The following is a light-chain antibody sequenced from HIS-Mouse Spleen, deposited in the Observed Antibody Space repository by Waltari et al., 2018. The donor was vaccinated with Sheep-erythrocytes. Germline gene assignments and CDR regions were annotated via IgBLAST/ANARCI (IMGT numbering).Light chain of an antibody. V-gene: IGLV2-11*01. Sequence: QSALTQPRSVSGSPGQSVTISSTGTSSDVGGYNYVSRYQQHPGKAPKPMIYDVSKRPSGVPVRFSGSKSGNTASLTISGLQAEDEADYYCCSYAGSYTFWVFGGGTKLTVL. CDR3: CSYAGSYTFWV. CDR2: DVS. CDR1: SSDVGGYNY. J-gene: IGLJ3*02.